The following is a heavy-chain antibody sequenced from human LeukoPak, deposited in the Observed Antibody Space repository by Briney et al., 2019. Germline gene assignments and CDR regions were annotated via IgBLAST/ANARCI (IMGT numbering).Heavy chain of an antibody. J-gene: IGHJ3*02. Sequence: GGSLRLPCAASGFTFSSYWMHWVRQAPGKGLVWVSRINSDGSSTTYADSVKGRFTFSRDNAKNTLYLQMNSLRPEDTAVYYCARDGGSGIYGAFDIWGQGTMITVSS. V-gene: IGHV3-74*01. CDR2: INSDGSST. CDR1: GFTFSSYW. CDR3: ARDGGSGIYGAFDI. D-gene: IGHD3-10*01.